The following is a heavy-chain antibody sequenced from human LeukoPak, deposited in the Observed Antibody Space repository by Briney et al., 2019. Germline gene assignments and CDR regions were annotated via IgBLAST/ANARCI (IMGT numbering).Heavy chain of an antibody. J-gene: IGHJ5*02. CDR2: ISRSGSTI. D-gene: IGHD2-2*01. CDR1: GFNYSCYV. Sequence: PGGPLRLFCGASGFNYSCYVMHWLGPPPGKGREWVSYISRSGSTIYCAGSVKGRSTISRDNAKNSLYLQMNSLRAEDTAVYYCARARWCGSTSCQSYNWFDPWGQGTLVTVSS. CDR3: ARARWCGSTSCQSYNWFDP. V-gene: IGHV3-48*03.